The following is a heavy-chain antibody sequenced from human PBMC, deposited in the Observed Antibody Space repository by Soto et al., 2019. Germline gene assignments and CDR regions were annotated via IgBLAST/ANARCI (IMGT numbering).Heavy chain of an antibody. CDR1: GFTFSSYA. V-gene: IGHV3-30-3*01. D-gene: IGHD4-17*01. J-gene: IGHJ6*02. Sequence: PGGSLRLSCAASGFTFSSYAMHWVRQAPGKGLEWVAVISYDGSNKYYADSVKGRFTISRDNSKNTLYLQMNSLRAEDTAVYYCARESNYGDYLVHYYGMDVWGQGITVTVSS. CDR3: ARESNYGDYLVHYYGMDV. CDR2: ISYDGSNK.